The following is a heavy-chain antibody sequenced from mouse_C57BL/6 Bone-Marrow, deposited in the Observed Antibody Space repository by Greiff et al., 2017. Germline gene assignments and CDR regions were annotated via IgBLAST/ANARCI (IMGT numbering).Heavy chain of an antibody. CDR2: IDPSDSET. CDR1: GYTFTGYW. V-gene: IGHV1-52*01. D-gene: IGHD1-1*01. Sequence: VQLQQPGAELVRPGSSVKLSCKASGYTFTGYWMHWVKQRPIQGLEWIGNIDPSDSETHYNQKFKDKATLTVDKSSSTAYMQLSSLTSEDSAVYYGASGDYYGSSSHFDVWGTGTTVTVSS. CDR3: ASGDYYGSSSHFDV. J-gene: IGHJ1*03.